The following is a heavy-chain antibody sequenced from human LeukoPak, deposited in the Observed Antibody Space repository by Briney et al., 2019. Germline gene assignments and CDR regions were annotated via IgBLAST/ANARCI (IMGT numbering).Heavy chain of an antibody. J-gene: IGHJ3*02. Sequence: SETLSLTCTVSGGSISSSSNYWGWIRQPAGKGLEWIGLICTSGSTNYNPSLKSRVTMSVDTSKNQFSLKLSSVTAADTAVYYCAREGSTVTIITGNLDALDIWGQGTMVTVSS. V-gene: IGHV4-61*02. CDR1: GGSISSSSNY. CDR3: AREGSTVTIITGNLDALDI. D-gene: IGHD4-11*01. CDR2: ICTSGST.